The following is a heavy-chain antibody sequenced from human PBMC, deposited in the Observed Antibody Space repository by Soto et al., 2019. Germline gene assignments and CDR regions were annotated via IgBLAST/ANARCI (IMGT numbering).Heavy chain of an antibody. CDR3: ARGRGGGYDFWSGHPILGYYGMDV. CDR1: GFTFSSYG. J-gene: IGHJ6*02. V-gene: IGHV3-33*01. CDR2: IWYDGSNK. D-gene: IGHD3-3*01. Sequence: PGGSLRLSCAASGFTFSSYGMHWVRQAPGKGLEWVAVIWYDGSNKYYADSVKGRFTISRDNSKNTLYLQMNSLRAEDTAVYYCARGRGGGYDFWSGHPILGYYGMDVWGQGTTVTVSS.